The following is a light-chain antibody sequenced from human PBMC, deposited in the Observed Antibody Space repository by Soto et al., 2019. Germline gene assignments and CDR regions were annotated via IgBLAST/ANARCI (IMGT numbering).Light chain of an antibody. CDR2: NND. CDR1: SSNVGSQT. Sequence: QSMLTQPPSASGAPGQRVTISCSGSSSNVGSQTVDWYQQLPRTAPKLLIYNNDQRPSGVPDRLSGSKSGTSASLAISGLLAEDEADYYCAAWDDSLNGIVFGGGTKLTVL. CDR3: AAWDDSLNGIV. J-gene: IGLJ2*01. V-gene: IGLV1-44*01.